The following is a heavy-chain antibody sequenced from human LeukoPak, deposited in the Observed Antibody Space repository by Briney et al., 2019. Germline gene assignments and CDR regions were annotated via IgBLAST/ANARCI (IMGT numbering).Heavy chain of an antibody. CDR2: IYYSGST. CDR1: GGSIRSSSYY. Sequence: SETLSLTCTVSGGSIRSSSYYWGWIRQPPGKGLEWIGSIYYSGSTYYNPSLKSRDTISVDTSKNQFSLKLSSVTAADTAVYYCATFYGSGSYRVDYWGQGTLVTVSS. D-gene: IGHD3-10*01. CDR3: ATFYGSGSYRVDY. J-gene: IGHJ4*02. V-gene: IGHV4-39*01.